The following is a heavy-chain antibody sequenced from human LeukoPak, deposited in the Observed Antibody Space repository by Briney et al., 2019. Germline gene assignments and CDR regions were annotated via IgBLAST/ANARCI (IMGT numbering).Heavy chain of an antibody. V-gene: IGHV3-30*03. Sequence: PGGSLRLSCVTSGFTFNSYGFYWVRQAPGKGLEWVAVISYDGSKRYYADSVKGRFTISRDTSNKTAYLEMNSLRVDDTAVYYCARASYCSSTSCYSYYYYYMDVWGKGTTVTISS. CDR3: ARASYCSSTSCYSYYYYYMDV. CDR2: ISYDGSKR. D-gene: IGHD2-2*01. CDR1: GFTFNSYG. J-gene: IGHJ6*03.